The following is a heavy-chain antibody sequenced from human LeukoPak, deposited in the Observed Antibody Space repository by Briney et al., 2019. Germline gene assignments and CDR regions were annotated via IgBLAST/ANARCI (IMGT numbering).Heavy chain of an antibody. Sequence: SETLSLTCAVYGGSSSGYYWSWIRQPPGKGLEWIGSIYYSGGTYYNPSLKSRVTISVDTSKNQFSLKLSSVTAADTAVYYCARHDPLVLRYFDWSPGAFDIWGQGTMVTVSS. V-gene: IGHV4-34*01. CDR2: IYYSGGT. CDR1: GGSSSGYY. CDR3: ARHDPLVLRYFDWSPGAFDI. J-gene: IGHJ3*02. D-gene: IGHD3-9*01.